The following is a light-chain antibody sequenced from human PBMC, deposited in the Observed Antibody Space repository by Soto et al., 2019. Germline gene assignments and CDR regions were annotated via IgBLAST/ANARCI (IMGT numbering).Light chain of an antibody. CDR3: QQFDQGWT. J-gene: IGKJ1*01. Sequence: PVVRTTFSCRASQSINTNLAWFQLKPGQAPRLLIYGAAIRAAGIPARFSGSWSGTEFSLTISSLQSADCGVVFCQQFDQGWT. CDR1: QSINTN. V-gene: IGKV3-15*01. CDR2: GAA.